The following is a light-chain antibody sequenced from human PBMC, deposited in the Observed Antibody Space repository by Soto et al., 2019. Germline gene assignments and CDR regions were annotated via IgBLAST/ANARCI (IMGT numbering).Light chain of an antibody. J-gene: IGLJ2*01. Sequence: QLVLTQPPSVSGAPGQRVTISCTGSSSNIGAGYDVHWYQQLPGTAPKLLIYGNSNRPSGVPDRFSGSKSGTSASLAITGLQAEDEADYYCQSYDSSSVVFGGGTKLTVL. V-gene: IGLV1-40*01. CDR3: QSYDSSSVV. CDR2: GNS. CDR1: SSNIGAGYD.